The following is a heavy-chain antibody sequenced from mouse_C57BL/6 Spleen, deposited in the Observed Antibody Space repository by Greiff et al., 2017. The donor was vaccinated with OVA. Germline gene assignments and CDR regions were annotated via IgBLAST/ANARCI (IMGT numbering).Heavy chain of an antibody. CDR3: ARSLWYYYAMDY. D-gene: IGHD1-1*02. CDR1: GFTFSDYG. J-gene: IGHJ4*01. V-gene: IGHV5-17*01. CDR2: ISSGSSTI. Sequence: DVMLVESGGGLVKPGGSLKLSCAASGFTFSDYGMHWVRQAPEKGLEWVAYISSGSSTIYYADTVKGRFTISRDNANNTLFLQMTSLRSEDTAMYYCARSLWYYYAMDYWGQGTSVTVSS.